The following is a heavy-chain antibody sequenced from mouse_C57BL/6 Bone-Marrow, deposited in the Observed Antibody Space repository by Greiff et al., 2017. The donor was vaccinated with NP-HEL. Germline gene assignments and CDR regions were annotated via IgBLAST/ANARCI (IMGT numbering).Heavy chain of an antibody. J-gene: IGHJ1*03. D-gene: IGHD2-1*01. Sequence: VHVKQSGPELVKPGASVKMSCKASGYTFTDYNMHWVKQSHGKSLEWIGYINPNNGGTSYNQKFKGKATLTVNKSSSTAYMELRSLTSEDSAVYYCARRRIYYGTHWYFDVWGTGTTVTVSS. CDR3: ARRRIYYGTHWYFDV. CDR2: INPNNGGT. CDR1: GYTFTDYN. V-gene: IGHV1-22*01.